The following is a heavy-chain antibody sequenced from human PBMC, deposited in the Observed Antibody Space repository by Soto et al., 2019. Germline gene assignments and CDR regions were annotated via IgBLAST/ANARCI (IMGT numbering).Heavy chain of an antibody. V-gene: IGHV3-30-3*01. J-gene: IGHJ6*02. CDR1: GFTFSSYA. CDR2: ISYDGSNK. CDR3: ARDITAGGFSWYYYYYGIDV. Sequence: QVQLVESGGGVVQPGRSLRLSCAASGFTFSSYAMYWVRQAPGKGLEWVAVISYDGSNKYYADSVKGRFTISRDNSKNTLYLQMNSLRPEDTAVYYCARDITAGGFSWYYYYYGIDVWGQGTTVTVSS. D-gene: IGHD1-20*01.